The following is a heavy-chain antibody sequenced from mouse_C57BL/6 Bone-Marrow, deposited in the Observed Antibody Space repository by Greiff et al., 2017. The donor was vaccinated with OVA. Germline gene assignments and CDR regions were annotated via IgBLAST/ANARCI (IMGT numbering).Heavy chain of an antibody. D-gene: IGHD1-1*01. CDR2: IDPEDGET. V-gene: IGHV14-2*01. J-gene: IGHJ1*03. CDR3: ARWDGSTYWYFDV. Sequence: VQLQQSGAELVKPGASVKLSCTASGFNIKDYYMHWVKQRTEQGLEWIGRIDPEDGETKYAPKFQGKAPITADTSSNTAYLQLSSLTSEDTAVYYGARWDGSTYWYFDVWGTGTTVTVSS. CDR1: GFNIKDYY.